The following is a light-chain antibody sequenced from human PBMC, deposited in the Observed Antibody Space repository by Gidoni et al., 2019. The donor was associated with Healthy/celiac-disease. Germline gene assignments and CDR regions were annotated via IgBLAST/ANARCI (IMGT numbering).Light chain of an antibody. CDR3: QQYYSTPPT. CDR2: WTS. CDR1: QSVLYSSNNKNY. Sequence: DIVMTQSPDSLAVYLGERATINCKTSQSVLYSSNNKNYLAWYQQKPGQPPKLLIYWTSTRESGVPDRFSGSGSGTDFTLTIRSLQAEDVAVYYCQQYYSTPPTFGGGTKVEIK. J-gene: IGKJ4*01. V-gene: IGKV4-1*01.